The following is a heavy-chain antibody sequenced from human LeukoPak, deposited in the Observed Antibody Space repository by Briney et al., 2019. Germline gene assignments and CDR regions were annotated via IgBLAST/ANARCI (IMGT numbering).Heavy chain of an antibody. Sequence: QPGRSLRLSCAASGFTFSSYGMHWVRQAPGRGLEWVSGISAGGDDTYYRGSVKGRFTISRDNSKNTLFLQLNSVRADDAALHYCAKAAGRLLATLIDDWGPGTLVSVSS. CDR2: ISAGGDDT. V-gene: IGHV3-NL1*01. J-gene: IGHJ4*02. CDR1: GFTFSSYG. CDR3: AKAAGRLLATLIDD. D-gene: IGHD2-15*01.